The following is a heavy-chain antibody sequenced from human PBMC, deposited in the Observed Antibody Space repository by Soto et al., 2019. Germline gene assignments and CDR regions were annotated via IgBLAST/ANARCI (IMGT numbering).Heavy chain of an antibody. CDR2: ISAHNGNT. CDR1: GYTFTSYG. J-gene: IGHJ4*02. Sequence: QVHLVQSGAEVKKPGASVKVSCKCSGYTFTSYGITWVRQAPGQGLEWMGWISAHNGNTDYAQKVQGRVTVTRDTSTSTAYMELRSLRSDDTPVYYCARGRCGDYWGQGALVTVSS. V-gene: IGHV1-18*01. CDR3: ARGRCGDY.